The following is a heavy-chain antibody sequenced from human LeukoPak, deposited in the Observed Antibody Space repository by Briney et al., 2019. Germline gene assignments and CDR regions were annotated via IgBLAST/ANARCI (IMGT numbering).Heavy chain of an antibody. CDR2: IYHSGST. CDR1: GGSFSSGSYY. CDR3: GRVGAAHQSDYGGYYYFDY. J-gene: IGHJ4*02. Sequence: PSETLSLTCTVSGGSFSSGSYYWSWIRQPPGKGLEWIGYIYHSGSTKYNPSLKSRVTISVDTSKNQFSLKLSSVTAADTAVYYYGRVGAAHQSDYGGYYYFDYWGQGNLVTVSS. D-gene: IGHD4-23*01. V-gene: IGHV4-61*01.